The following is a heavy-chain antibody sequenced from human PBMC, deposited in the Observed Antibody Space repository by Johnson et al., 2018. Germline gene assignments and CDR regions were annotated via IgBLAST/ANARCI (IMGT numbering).Heavy chain of an antibody. CDR1: GFTFSSFP. J-gene: IGHJ1*01. Sequence: VQLVESGGGLVQPGGSLRLSCAASGFTFSSFPMTWVRQAPGEGLEWVSTISASGANSYYPDSVKGGCTVSRDNSKNTLSLPMGSLRVEDTAISYCAEGSSGDYGGRLQHWGQGTLVSVSS. V-gene: IGHV3-23*04. CDR3: AEGSSGDYGGRLQH. CDR2: ISASGANS. D-gene: IGHD3-22*01.